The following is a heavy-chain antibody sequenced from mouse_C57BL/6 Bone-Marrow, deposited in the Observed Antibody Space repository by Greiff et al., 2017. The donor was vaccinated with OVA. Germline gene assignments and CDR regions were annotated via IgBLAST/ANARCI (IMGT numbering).Heavy chain of an antibody. CDR3: ARGPSFYDDYDEWYFDV. V-gene: IGHV1-69*01. J-gene: IGHJ1*03. D-gene: IGHD2-4*01. Sequence: QVQLQQPGAELVMPGASVKLSCKASGYTFTSYWMHWVKQRPGQGLEWIGEIDPSDSYTNYNQKFKGKSTLTVDKSSSTAYMQLSSLTSEDSAVYYCARGPSFYDDYDEWYFDVWGTGTTVTVSS. CDR2: IDPSDSYT. CDR1: GYTFTSYW.